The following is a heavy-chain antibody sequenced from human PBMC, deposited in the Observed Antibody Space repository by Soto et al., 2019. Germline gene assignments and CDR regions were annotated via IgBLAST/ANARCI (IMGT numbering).Heavy chain of an antibody. V-gene: IGHV3-23*01. J-gene: IGHJ4*02. CDR2: ISGGGGGT. CDR3: AKAGQRAVVRNTDFDY. CDR1: GFTFSSYA. Sequence: PGGSLRLSCAASGFTFSSYAMSWVRQAPGKGLEWVSGISGGGGGTYFADSVKGRFTMSRDNSKNTLLLQLNSLRAEDTAVYYCAKAGQRAVVRNTDFDYWGQGTLVTVAS. D-gene: IGHD6-19*01.